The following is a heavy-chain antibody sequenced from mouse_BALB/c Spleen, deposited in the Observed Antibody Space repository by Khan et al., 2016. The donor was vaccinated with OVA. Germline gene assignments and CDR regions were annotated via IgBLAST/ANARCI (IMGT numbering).Heavy chain of an antibody. CDR3: ARSVTITTVIATDFDY. Sequence: EVQLQESGPGQVKPSQSLSLTCTVTGYSITSDYAWNWIRQFPGNKLEWMGYISYSGRTSYNPSLKSRISITRVTSKNQFFLQLNSSTTEHTATYYCARSVTITTVIATDFDYWGQGTTLTFSS. D-gene: IGHD1-1*01. V-gene: IGHV3-2*02. CDR1: GYSITSDYA. CDR2: ISYSGRT. J-gene: IGHJ2*01.